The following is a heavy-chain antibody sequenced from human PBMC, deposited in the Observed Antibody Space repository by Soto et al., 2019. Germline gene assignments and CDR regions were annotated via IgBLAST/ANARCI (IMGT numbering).Heavy chain of an antibody. Sequence: GESLKISCKGSRYSFTSYWISWVRQMPGKGLERMGRIDPSDSYTNYSPSFQGHVTISADKSISTAYLQWSSLKASDTAMYYCASIGGYYDSSAPTGWGKGKMVTVAS. CDR1: RYSFTSYW. J-gene: IGHJ6*03. CDR2: IDPSDSYT. D-gene: IGHD3-22*01. CDR3: ASIGGYYDSSAPTG. V-gene: IGHV5-10-1*01.